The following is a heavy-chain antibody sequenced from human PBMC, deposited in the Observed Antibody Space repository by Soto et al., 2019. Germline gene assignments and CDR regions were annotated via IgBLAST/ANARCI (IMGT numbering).Heavy chain of an antibody. J-gene: IGHJ4*02. D-gene: IGHD1-26*01. CDR3: ASSKSGGSYYFDY. CDR1: GGSISSTDW. CDR2: IYHGGST. Sequence: QVQLQESGPGLVKPSGTLSLTCAVSGGSISSTDWWSWVRQPPGKGLEWIGEIYHGGSTNYNPSPKSRVTISVDRSKNQFSLKLTSVTAADTAVYYCASSKSGGSYYFDYWGQGTLVTVSS. V-gene: IGHV4-4*02.